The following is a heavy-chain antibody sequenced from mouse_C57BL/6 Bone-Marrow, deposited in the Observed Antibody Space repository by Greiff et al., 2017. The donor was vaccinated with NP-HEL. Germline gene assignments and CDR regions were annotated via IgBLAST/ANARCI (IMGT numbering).Heavy chain of an antibody. Sequence: VKLMESGPDLVKPGASVKISCKASGYAFSSSWMNWVKQRPGKGLEWIGRIYPGDGDTNYNGKFKGKATLTADKSSSTAYMQLSSLTSEDSAVYFCVFYYGSSYEGLDYWGQGTSVTVSS. J-gene: IGHJ4*01. D-gene: IGHD1-1*01. CDR1: GYAFSSSW. CDR3: VFYYGSSYEGLDY. CDR2: IYPGDGDT. V-gene: IGHV1-82*01.